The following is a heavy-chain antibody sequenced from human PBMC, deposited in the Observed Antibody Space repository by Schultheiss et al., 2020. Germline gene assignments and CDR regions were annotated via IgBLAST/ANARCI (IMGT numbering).Heavy chain of an antibody. CDR2: IYYSGST. CDR1: GGSISSSSYY. J-gene: IGHJ4*02. D-gene: IGHD2-15*01. CDR3: ARQSGTDY. V-gene: IGHV4-39*01. Sequence: SETLSLTCTVSGGSISSSSYYWGWIRQPPGKGLEWIGYIYYSGSTYYNPSLKSRVTISVDTSKNQFSLKLSSVTAADTAVYYCARQSGTDYWGQGTLVTVSS.